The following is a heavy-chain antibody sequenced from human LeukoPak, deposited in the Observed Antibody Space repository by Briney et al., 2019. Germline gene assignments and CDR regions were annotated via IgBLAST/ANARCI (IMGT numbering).Heavy chain of an antibody. D-gene: IGHD2-2*01. CDR3: ARITSWDWYFDL. CDR2: INSDGSST. Sequence: GGSLRLSCAASGFTFSSYWMHWVRQAPGKGLVWVSRINSDGSSTTYADSVKSRFTISRDNAKNTLYLQMNSLTAEDTAVYYCARITSWDWYFDLWGRGTLVTVSS. CDR1: GFTFSSYW. J-gene: IGHJ2*01. V-gene: IGHV3-74*01.